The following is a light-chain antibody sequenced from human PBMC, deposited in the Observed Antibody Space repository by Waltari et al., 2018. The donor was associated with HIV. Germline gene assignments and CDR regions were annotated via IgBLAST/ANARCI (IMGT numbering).Light chain of an antibody. CDR2: SAS. CDR3: QKYDAVPWT. CDR1: QAINSY. J-gene: IGKJ1*01. V-gene: IGKV1-27*01. Sequence: DIQMTQSPSSLSASVGDRVTITCRASQAINSYLAWYRKKPGKVPELLVYSASTLQSGVPSRFSGSGSGTEFTLTISSLQPEDVATYYCQKYDAVPWTFGQGTKVEIK.